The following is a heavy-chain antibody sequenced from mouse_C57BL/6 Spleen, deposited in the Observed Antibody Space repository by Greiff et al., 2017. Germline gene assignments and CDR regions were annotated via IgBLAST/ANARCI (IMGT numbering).Heavy chain of an antibody. CDR3: ARYGYDPY. Sequence: VQLQQPGAELVRPGTSVKLSCKASGYTFTSYWMHWVKQRPGQGLEWIGVIDPSDSYTNYNQKFKGKATLTVDTSSSTAYMQLSSLTSEDSAVYYCARYGYDPYLGQGTTLTVSS. CDR2: IDPSDSYT. CDR1: GYTFTSYW. D-gene: IGHD2-2*01. V-gene: IGHV1-59*01. J-gene: IGHJ2*01.